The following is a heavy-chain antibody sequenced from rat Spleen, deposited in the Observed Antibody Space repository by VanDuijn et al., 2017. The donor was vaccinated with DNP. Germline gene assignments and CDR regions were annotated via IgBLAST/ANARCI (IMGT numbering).Heavy chain of an antibody. Sequence: EVQLVESGGGLVQPGRSLKLSCAASGFDFIDYWMGWVRQAPGKGLEWVASITNGGGTTYYRDSVKGRFTISRDNGKSTLYLQMDSLRSEDTATYYCIRDTAYWGQGTLVTVSS. CDR3: IRDTAY. J-gene: IGHJ3*01. V-gene: IGHV5S23*01. D-gene: IGHD2-1*01. CDR2: ITNGGGTT. CDR1: GFDFIDYW.